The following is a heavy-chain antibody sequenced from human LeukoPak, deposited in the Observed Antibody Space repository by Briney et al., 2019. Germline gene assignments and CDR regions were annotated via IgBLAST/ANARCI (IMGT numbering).Heavy chain of an antibody. Sequence: PGGSLRLSCAASGFTFSSYGMHWVRQAPGQGLEWMGWINPNSGGTNYAQKFQGRVTMTRDTSISTAYMELSRLRSDDTAVYYCARVLANWFDPWGQGTLVTVSS. V-gene: IGHV1-2*02. CDR2: INPNSGGT. J-gene: IGHJ5*02. CDR3: ARVLANWFDP. CDR1: GFTFSSYG. D-gene: IGHD5-12*01.